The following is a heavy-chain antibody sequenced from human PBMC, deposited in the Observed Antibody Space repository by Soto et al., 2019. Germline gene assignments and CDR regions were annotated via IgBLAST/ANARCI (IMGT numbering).Heavy chain of an antibody. D-gene: IGHD6-13*01. J-gene: IGHJ5*02. CDR1: GGSVSHSNYY. V-gene: IGHV4-39*01. CDR3: ARRIAAAGTTWYP. CDR2: IYYSGRT. Sequence: QVRLQESGPGLVKPSETLSLTCNVSGGSVSHSNYYWGWIRQPPGKGLEWIGSIYYSGRTFYNPSRRSRITVSVDTSKNQFSLRLSSVTAADTAVYYCARRIAAAGTTWYPWGQGTLVTVSS.